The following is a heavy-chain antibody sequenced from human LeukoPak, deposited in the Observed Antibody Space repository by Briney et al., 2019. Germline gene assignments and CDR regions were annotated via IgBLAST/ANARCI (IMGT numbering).Heavy chain of an antibody. CDR1: GYTFTSYA. Sequence: GASVKVSCKASGYTFTSYAMNWVRQAPGQGLEWMGWINTNTGNPTYAQGFTGRFVFSLDTSVSTACLQISSLKAEDTAVYYCARAGPYDFWSGYRSGYYWYFDLWGRGTLVTVSS. CDR2: INTNTGNP. J-gene: IGHJ2*01. D-gene: IGHD3-3*01. V-gene: IGHV7-4-1*02. CDR3: ARAGPYDFWSGYRSGYYWYFDL.